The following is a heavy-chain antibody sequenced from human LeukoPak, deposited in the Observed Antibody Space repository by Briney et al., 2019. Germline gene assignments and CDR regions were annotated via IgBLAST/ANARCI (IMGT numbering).Heavy chain of an antibody. CDR1: GYTSTSYY. CDR2: INPSGGST. Sequence: ATVKVSCKASGYTSTSYYMHWVRQAPGQGLEWMGIINPSGGSTRYAQKFQGRVTMTRDTSTSTVYMELSSLRSEDTAVYYCARNPVTTKYFDYWGQGTLVTVSS. CDR3: ARNPVTTKYFDY. V-gene: IGHV1-46*01. D-gene: IGHD4-17*01. J-gene: IGHJ4*02.